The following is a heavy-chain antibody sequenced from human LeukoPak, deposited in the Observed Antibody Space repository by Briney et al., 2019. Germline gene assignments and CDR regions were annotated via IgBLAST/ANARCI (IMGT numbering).Heavy chain of an antibody. J-gene: IGHJ2*01. CDR3: ARDPLEGSWYFDL. D-gene: IGHD5-24*01. V-gene: IGHV3-21*01. CDR2: ISSTSSYI. Sequence: GGSLRLSCVASEFTFSDYAMSWVRQAPGKGLEWVSSISSTSSYIYYADSVKGRFTISRDNAKNSLFLQMNSLRAEDTAVYYCARDPLEGSWYFDLWGRGTLVTVSS. CDR1: EFTFSDYA.